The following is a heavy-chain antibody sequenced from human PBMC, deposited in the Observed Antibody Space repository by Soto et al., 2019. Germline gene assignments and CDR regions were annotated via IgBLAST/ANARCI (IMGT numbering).Heavy chain of an antibody. CDR2: ISGSGGST. J-gene: IGHJ3*01. CDR3: AKGYYYNGSGYSLDAFDP. CDR1: GFTFSSYA. D-gene: IGHD3-22*01. Sequence: EVQLLESGGGLVQPGGSLRLSCAASGFTFSSYAMSWVRQAPGKGLEWVSAISGSGGSTYYADSVKGRFTISRDNSKKSLYQKINSRRAGDTAVFYCAKGYYYNGSGYSLDAFDPGGQGTRVTLS. V-gene: IGHV3-23*01.